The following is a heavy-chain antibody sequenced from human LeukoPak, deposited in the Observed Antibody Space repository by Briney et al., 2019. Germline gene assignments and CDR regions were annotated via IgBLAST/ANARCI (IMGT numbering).Heavy chain of an antibody. D-gene: IGHD2-15*01. Sequence: GGSLRLSCAASGFTVSSNFMSWVRQAPGKGLEWVSGIYTAGTTYYADSVKGRFTISRDNPKNTVYLQMNSLRAEDTAVYYCAREGNGYCSGGTCYPHYWGQGTLVTVSS. V-gene: IGHV3-66*01. CDR2: IYTAGTT. CDR1: GFTVSSNF. J-gene: IGHJ4*02. CDR3: AREGNGYCSGGTCYPHY.